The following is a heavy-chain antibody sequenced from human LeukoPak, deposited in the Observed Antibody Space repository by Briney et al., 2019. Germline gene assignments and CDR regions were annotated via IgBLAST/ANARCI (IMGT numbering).Heavy chain of an antibody. CDR1: GGSISSYY. J-gene: IGHJ4*02. V-gene: IGHV4-4*07. D-gene: IGHD1-26*01. CDR3: ARRKVGAPPPPLRAAPNFDY. Sequence: SETLSLTCTVSGGSISSYYWSWIRQPAGKGLEWIGRIYTSGSTNYNPSLKSRVTMSVDTSKNQFSLKLSSVTAADTAGYYCARRKVGAPPPPLRAAPNFDYWGQGTLVTVSS. CDR2: IYTSGST.